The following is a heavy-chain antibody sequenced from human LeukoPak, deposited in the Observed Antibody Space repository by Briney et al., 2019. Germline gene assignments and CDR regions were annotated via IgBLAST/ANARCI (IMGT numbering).Heavy chain of an antibody. CDR2: INPSGGST. V-gene: IGHV1-46*01. J-gene: IGHJ5*02. D-gene: IGHD5-12*01. CDR3: ARAEGGFWFDP. CDR1: GYTFTSYY. Sequence: ASVKVSCKASGYTFTSYYMHWGRQAPGQGLEWMGIINPSGGSTSYAQKFQGRVTMTRDTSTSTFYMDLSSLTSEDTAVYYCARAEGGFWFDPWGQGTLVTVSS.